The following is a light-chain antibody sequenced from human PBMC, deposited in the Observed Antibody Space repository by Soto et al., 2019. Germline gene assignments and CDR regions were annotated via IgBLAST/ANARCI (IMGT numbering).Light chain of an antibody. CDR3: LHYTHWPHT. Sequence: DVVLTQSPVSLPVTLGQPASITCRSSHGLVYSNGNIFLSCFFQRTGQSPRSLIYKVSNRNSGVPDRFSGSEAGTDFTLQITRVVAEDVGVYYCLHYTHWPHTFGQRTKLEIK. J-gene: IGKJ2*01. CDR2: KVS. V-gene: IGKV2-30*01. CDR1: HGLVYSNGNIF.